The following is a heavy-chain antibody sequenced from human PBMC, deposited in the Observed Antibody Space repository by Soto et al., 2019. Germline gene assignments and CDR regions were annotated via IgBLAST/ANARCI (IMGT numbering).Heavy chain of an antibody. D-gene: IGHD2-2*01. J-gene: IGHJ3*02. V-gene: IGHV1-3*01. CDR1: GYTFTSYA. CDR3: ASASYCSSPKPCAFDI. CDR2: INAGNGNT. Sequence: EASVKVSCKASGYTFTSYAMHWVRQAPGQRLEWMGWINAGNGNTKYSQKFQGRVTITRDTSASTAYMELSSLRSEDTAVYYCASASYCSSPKPCAFDIWGQGTMVTVSS.